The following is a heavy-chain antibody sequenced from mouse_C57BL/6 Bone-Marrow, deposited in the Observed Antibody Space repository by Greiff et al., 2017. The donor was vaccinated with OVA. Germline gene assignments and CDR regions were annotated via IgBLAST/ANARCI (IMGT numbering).Heavy chain of an antibody. Sequence: VQLQQSGGGLVQPKGSLKLSCAASGFSFNTYAMNWVRQAPGKGLEWVARIRSKSNNYATYYADSVKDRFTISRDDSESMLYLQMNNLKTEDTAMYYCVRQATVVPYWYFDVWGTGTTVTVSS. CDR1: GFSFNTYA. CDR2: IRSKSNNYAT. CDR3: VRQATVVPYWYFDV. J-gene: IGHJ1*03. V-gene: IGHV10-1*01. D-gene: IGHD1-1*01.